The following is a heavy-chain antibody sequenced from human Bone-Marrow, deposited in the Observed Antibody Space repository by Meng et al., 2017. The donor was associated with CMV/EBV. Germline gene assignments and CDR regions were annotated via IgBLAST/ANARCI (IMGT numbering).Heavy chain of an antibody. J-gene: IGHJ6*02. CDR3: ARDPGESSYGYRVAFSRYYYYGMDV. CDR1: GGSISSSSYY. Sequence: GSLRLSCTVSGGSISSSSYYWGWIRQPPGKGLEWFGSIYYSGSTYYNPSLKSRVTISVDTSKNQFSLKLSSVTAPNTAGYYCARDPGESSYGYRVAFSRYYYYGMDVWGQGTTVTVSS. V-gene: IGHV4-39*02. D-gene: IGHD5-18*01. CDR2: IYYSGST.